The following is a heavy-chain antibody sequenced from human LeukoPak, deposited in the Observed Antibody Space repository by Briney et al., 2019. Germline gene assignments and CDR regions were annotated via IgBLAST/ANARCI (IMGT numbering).Heavy chain of an antibody. J-gene: IGHJ6*02. V-gene: IGHV4-31*03. D-gene: IGHD6-19*01. CDR1: GGSISSGGYY. Sequence: SETLSLTCTVSGGSISSGGYYWSWIRQHPGKGLEWIGYIYYSGSTYYNPSLKSRVTISVDTSKNQFSLKLSSVTAADTAVYYCARDSSVWYSNYYGMDVWGQGTTVTVSS. CDR2: IYYSGST. CDR3: ARDSSVWYSNYYGMDV.